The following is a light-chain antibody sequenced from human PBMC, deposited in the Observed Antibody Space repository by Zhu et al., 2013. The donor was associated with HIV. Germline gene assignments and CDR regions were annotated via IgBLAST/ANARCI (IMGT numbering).Light chain of an antibody. Sequence: GDRVTITCRASQSVSSYLNWYQQTGESPKFLIYSATSVQTGVPSRFSGSESGTEFTLTIDNLQPEDVATYYCQQSYFLPPTFGPGTRVDVK. J-gene: IGKJ3*01. CDR1: QSVSSY. V-gene: IGKV1-39*01. CDR3: QQSYFLPPT. CDR2: SAT.